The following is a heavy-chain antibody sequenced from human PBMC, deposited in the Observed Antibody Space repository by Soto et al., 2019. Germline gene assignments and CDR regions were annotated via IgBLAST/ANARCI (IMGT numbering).Heavy chain of an antibody. CDR2: IWYDGSNT. CDR3: ARDFSMVIVASGY. V-gene: IGHV3-33*08. D-gene: IGHD5-12*01. CDR1: GCTFSSYA. Sequence: GGSLRLSCAASGCTFSSYARHRVRQAPGKGLEWVGFIWYDGSNTFYAESVKGRFTISRDNSKNTVYLQINALRAEDTAVYYCARDFSMVIVASGYWGQGSLVTVSS. J-gene: IGHJ4*02.